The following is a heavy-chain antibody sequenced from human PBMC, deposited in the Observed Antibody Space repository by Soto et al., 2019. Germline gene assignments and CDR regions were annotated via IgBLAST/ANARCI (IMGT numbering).Heavy chain of an antibody. Sequence: GGSLRLSCAASGFTYSSDAMSWVRQAPGKGLEWVSAISGSGGSTYYADSVKGRFTISRDNSKNTLYLQMNSLRAEDTAVYYCAKDRVWGYYGYYFDYWGQGTLVTVSS. CDR1: GFTYSSDA. CDR3: AKDRVWGYYGYYFDY. V-gene: IGHV3-23*01. CDR2: ISGSGGST. D-gene: IGHD3-22*01. J-gene: IGHJ4*02.